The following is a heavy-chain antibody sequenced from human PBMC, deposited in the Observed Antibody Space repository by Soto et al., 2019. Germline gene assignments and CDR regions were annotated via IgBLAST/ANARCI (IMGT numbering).Heavy chain of an antibody. J-gene: IGHJ4*02. D-gene: IGHD2-8*01. V-gene: IGHV1-2*04. CDR2: INPNSGGT. Sequence: QVQLVQSGAEVKKPGASVKVSCKASGYTFTGYYMHWVRQAPGQGLEWMGWINPNSGGTNYAQKFQGWVTMTRDTSISTAYMELSRLRSDDTAVYYCARAAGEYCTNGVCYDLLWDYWGQGTLVTVSS. CDR1: GYTFTGYY. CDR3: ARAAGEYCTNGVCYDLLWDY.